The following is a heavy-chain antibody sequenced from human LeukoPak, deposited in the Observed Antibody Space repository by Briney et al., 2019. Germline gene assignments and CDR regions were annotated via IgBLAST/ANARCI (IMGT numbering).Heavy chain of an antibody. J-gene: IGHJ4*02. CDR2: IIPIFGTA. Sequence: SVKVSCKASGYTFTSYAISWVRQAPGQGLEWMGGIIPIFGTANYAQKFQGRVTITADESTSTAYMELSSLRSEDTAVYYCARGPLGYCSGGSCYSGDYWGQGTLVTVSS. CDR1: GYTFTSYA. CDR3: ARGPLGYCSGGSCYSGDY. V-gene: IGHV1-69*13. D-gene: IGHD2-15*01.